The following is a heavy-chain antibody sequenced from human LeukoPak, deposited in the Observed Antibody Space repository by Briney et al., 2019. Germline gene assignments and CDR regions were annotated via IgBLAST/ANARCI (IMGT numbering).Heavy chain of an antibody. D-gene: IGHD3-10*01. J-gene: IGHJ4*02. CDR2: ISGSGGNT. CDR1: GFTFSSYA. CDR3: AKPPLWFGDDY. Sequence: GGSQRLSCVASGFTFSSYAMSWVRQAPGKGLEWVSAISGSGGNTYYADSVKGRFTISRDNSKNTLYLQMNSLRAEDTAVYYCAKPPLWFGDDYWGQGTLVTVSS. V-gene: IGHV3-23*01.